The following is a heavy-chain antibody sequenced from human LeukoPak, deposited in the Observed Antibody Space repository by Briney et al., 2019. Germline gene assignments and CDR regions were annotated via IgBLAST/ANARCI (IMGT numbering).Heavy chain of an antibody. J-gene: IGHJ6*02. CDR1: GGSMSGYF. D-gene: IGHD4-23*01. CDR3: ARSYGGHGSYYYYGMDV. CDR2: IYYSGST. V-gene: IGHV4-59*01. Sequence: SETLSLTCTVSGGSMSGYFWSWIRQPPGKGLEWIGYIYYSGSTNYNPSLKSRVTISVDTSKNQFSLKLSSVTAADTAVYYCARSYGGHGSYYYYGMDVWGQGTTVTVSS.